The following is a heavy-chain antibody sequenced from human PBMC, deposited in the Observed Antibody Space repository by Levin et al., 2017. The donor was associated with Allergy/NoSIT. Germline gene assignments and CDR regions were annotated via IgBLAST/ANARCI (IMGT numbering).Heavy chain of an antibody. CDR2: MNPNSGNT. CDR3: ARGLGLSSSARYYYYGMDG. V-gene: IGHV1-8*01. D-gene: IGHD6-6*01. CDR1: GYTFTSYD. Sequence: GESLKISCKASGYTFTSYDINWVRQATGQGLEWMGWMNPNSGNTGYAQKFQGRVTMTRNTSISTAYMELSSLRSEDTAVYYCARGLGLSSSARYYYYGMDGWGQGTTVTVSS. J-gene: IGHJ6*02.